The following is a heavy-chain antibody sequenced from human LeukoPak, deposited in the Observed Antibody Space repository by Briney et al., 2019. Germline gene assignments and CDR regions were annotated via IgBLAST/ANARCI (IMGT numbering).Heavy chain of an antibody. CDR1: GYRFTNYW. J-gene: IGHJ4*02. CDR2: IYPGDSET. V-gene: IGHV5-51*01. CDR3: ARALRTGQGDYVPVL. Sequence: GESLKISCKASGYRFTNYWIGWVRQMPGKGLEWMTIIYPGDSETIYSPSFQGQVTISADKSIGTMYLQWSSLKASDTAMYYCARALRTGQGDYVPVLWGQGTLVIVSS. D-gene: IGHD4-17*01.